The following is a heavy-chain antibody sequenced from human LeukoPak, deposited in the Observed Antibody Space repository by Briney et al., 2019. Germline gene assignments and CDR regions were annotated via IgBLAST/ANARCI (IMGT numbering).Heavy chain of an antibody. D-gene: IGHD3-22*01. CDR2: INPNSGGT. CDR3: ARDNKYDSSGYLRAGHAFDI. Sequence: ASVKVSCKASGYTFTGYYMHWARQAPGQGLEWMGRINPNSGGTNYAQKFQGGVTMTRDTSISTAYMELSRLRSDDTAVYYCARDNKYDSSGYLRAGHAFDIWGQGTMVTVSS. CDR1: GYTFTGYY. J-gene: IGHJ3*02. V-gene: IGHV1-2*06.